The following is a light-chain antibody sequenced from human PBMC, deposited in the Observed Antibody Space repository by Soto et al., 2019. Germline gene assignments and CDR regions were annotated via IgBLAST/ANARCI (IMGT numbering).Light chain of an antibody. CDR2: DVS. Sequence: QSALTQPASVSGSPGQSITISCTGTSSDVGGYSYVSWYQQHPGKAPKLMIYDVSNRPSGVSNRLSGSKSGNTASLTFSGLQAEDEADYYCSSYTSRATVVFGGGTKVTVL. CDR1: SSDVGGYSY. J-gene: IGLJ2*01. V-gene: IGLV2-14*01. CDR3: SSYTSRATVV.